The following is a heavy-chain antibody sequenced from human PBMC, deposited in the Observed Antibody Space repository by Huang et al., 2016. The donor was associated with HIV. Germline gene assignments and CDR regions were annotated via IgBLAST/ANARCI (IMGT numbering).Heavy chain of an antibody. Sequence: QVELVQSGAEVKRPGASVRVSCKAAGYIFTKYGINWVRQAPGQGLEWMGWISAYNGNTNYAEKVQGRVTRTRDTSATTAYMELRDVTSADTAVYYCARDHWYPLQNWFDLWGQGTLVTVSS. D-gene: IGHD1-1*01. CDR1: GYIFTKYG. CDR3: ARDHWYPLQNWFDL. CDR2: ISAYNGNT. V-gene: IGHV1-18*01. J-gene: IGHJ5*01.